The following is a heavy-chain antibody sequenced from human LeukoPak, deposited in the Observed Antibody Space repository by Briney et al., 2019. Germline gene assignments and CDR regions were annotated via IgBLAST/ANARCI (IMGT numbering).Heavy chain of an antibody. CDR3: ARDPYTPISVRTHTRPLPDY. CDR2: ISSSISTI. Sequence: VGSLRLSCAASGFTFSSYSMNWVRQAPGKGLEGVSYISSSISTIYYAESVKGRVTISRDNAKNSLYLQQDRLRAEDKAVYYCARDPYTPISVRTHTRPLPDYWGQGTLVPVSS. CDR1: GFTFSSYS. D-gene: IGHD4/OR15-4a*01. V-gene: IGHV3-48*01. J-gene: IGHJ4*02.